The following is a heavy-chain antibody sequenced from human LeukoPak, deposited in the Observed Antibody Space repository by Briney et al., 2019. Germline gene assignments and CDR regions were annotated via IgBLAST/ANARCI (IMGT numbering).Heavy chain of an antibody. Sequence: GRSLRRSNAASGLTFTRLNMNWVGQAPGYGLELVSSLNSDSTYIYYADSVKGRFTISRDNAKNSLYLQMNSLRAEDTAVYYCARPFYYDSNGGEGMDVWGQGTTVTVSS. CDR2: LNSDSTYI. CDR1: GLTFTRLN. V-gene: IGHV3-21*01. CDR3: ARPFYYDSNGGEGMDV. D-gene: IGHD3-22*01. J-gene: IGHJ6*02.